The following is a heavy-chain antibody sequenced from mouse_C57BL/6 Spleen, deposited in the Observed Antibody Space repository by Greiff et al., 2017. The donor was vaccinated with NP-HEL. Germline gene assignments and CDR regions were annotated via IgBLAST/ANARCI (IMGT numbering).Heavy chain of an antibody. CDR2: ISYDGSN. V-gene: IGHV3-6*01. D-gene: IGHD4-1*01. Sequence: VQLKQSGPGLVKPSQSLSLTCSVTGYSITSGYYWNWIRQFPGNKLEWMGYISYDGSNNYNPSLKNRISITRDTSKNQFFLKLNSVTTEDTATYYCVNWDWYFDVWGTGTTVTVSS. J-gene: IGHJ1*03. CDR1: GYSITSGYY. CDR3: VNWDWYFDV.